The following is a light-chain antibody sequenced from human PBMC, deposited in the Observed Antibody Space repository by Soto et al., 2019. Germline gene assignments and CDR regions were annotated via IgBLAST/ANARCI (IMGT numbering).Light chain of an antibody. V-gene: IGKV1-5*03. Sequence: DIHMTQSPSTLSASVGDRVTITCRASQNINSWLAWYQQKPGKAPKLLIYEASSLEKGVPSRFSGSGSGTEFTLTISSLQPDDFATYYCQQFNTSPWTFGQGTKVDI. J-gene: IGKJ1*01. CDR2: EAS. CDR3: QQFNTSPWT. CDR1: QNINSW.